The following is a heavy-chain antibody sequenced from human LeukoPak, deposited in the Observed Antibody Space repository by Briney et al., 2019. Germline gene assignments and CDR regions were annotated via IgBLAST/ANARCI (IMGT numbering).Heavy chain of an antibody. CDR1: GFTFSSYA. CDR3: AKLSPGLGYCSSTSCQFDY. CDR2: ISGSGGST. D-gene: IGHD2-2*01. V-gene: IGHV3-23*01. Sequence: GGSLRLSCEASGFTFSSYAMSWVRQAPGKGLEWVSAISGSGGSTYYADSVKGRFTISRDNSKNTLYLQMNSLRAEDTAVYYCAKLSPGLGYCSSTSCQFDYWGQGTLVTVSS. J-gene: IGHJ4*02.